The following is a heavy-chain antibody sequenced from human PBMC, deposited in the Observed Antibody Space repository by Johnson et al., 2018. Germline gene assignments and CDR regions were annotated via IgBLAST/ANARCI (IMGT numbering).Heavy chain of an antibody. J-gene: IGHJ1*01. CDR3: ARDGGSGWPDGYFQH. CDR2: ISYDGSNK. Sequence: QVQLVESGGGVVQPGRSLRLSCAASGFTFSSYAMHWVRPAPGKGLEWVAVISYDGSNKYYADSVKGRFTISRDNSKNTLYLQMNSLKAEDTAVYYCARDGGSGWPDGYFQHWGQGTLVTVSS. D-gene: IGHD6-19*01. CDR1: GFTFSSYA. V-gene: IGHV3-30-3*01.